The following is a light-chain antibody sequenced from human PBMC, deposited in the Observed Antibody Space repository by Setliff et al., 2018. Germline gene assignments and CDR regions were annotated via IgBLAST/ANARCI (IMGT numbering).Light chain of an antibody. Sequence: QSALTQPPSVSGAPGQRVTISCTGSSSNIGAGYDVHWYQQLPGTAPKLLIYANSNRPSGVPDRFSGSKSGTSASLAITGLQAEDGADYYCQSYDSSLSGSGVFGTGTKVTVL. J-gene: IGLJ1*01. V-gene: IGLV1-40*01. CDR3: QSYDSSLSGSGV. CDR2: ANS. CDR1: SSNIGAGYD.